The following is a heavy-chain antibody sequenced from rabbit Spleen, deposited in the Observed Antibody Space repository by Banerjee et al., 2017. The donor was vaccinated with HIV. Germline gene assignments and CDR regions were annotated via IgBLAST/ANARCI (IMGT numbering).Heavy chain of an antibody. J-gene: IGHJ6*01. Sequence: ESGGGLVKPGASLTLTCTASGVSFSSSSYMCWVRQAPGKGLEWIACIDSGSSGFTYFATWAKGRFTCSKTSSTTVTLQMNSLTAAATAPYFCARENGSSFSTFGMALWGQGTLVPV. CDR2: IDSGSSGFT. CDR3: ARENGSSFSTFGMAL. CDR1: GVSFSSSSY. D-gene: IGHD8-1*01. V-gene: IGHV1S40*01.